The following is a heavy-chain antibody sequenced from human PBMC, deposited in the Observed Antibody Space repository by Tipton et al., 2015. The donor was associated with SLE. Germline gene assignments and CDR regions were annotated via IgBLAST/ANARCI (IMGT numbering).Heavy chain of an antibody. J-gene: IGHJ4*02. V-gene: IGHV1-18*01. D-gene: IGHD3-16*02. Sequence: QLVQSGAEVKKSGASVKVSCKTSGYTFTTYGISWVRQAPRQGLEWVGWISPYNGNTNYAEKFQGRVTMTTDTSTTTAYMDLRSLRSDDTAMYYCARDFDYDYIWGSYRPYYFDYWGQGTMVTVSS. CDR3: ARDFDYDYIWGSYRPYYFDY. CDR1: GYTFTTYG. CDR2: ISPYNGNT.